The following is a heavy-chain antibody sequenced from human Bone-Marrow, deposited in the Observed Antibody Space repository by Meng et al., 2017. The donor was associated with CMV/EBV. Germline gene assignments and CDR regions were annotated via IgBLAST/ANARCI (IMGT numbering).Heavy chain of an antibody. Sequence: GESLKISCAASGFTFSSYAMSWVRQAPGKGLEWVSVIYSGGSSTYYADSVKGRFTISRDNSKNTLYLQMNSLRAEDTAVYYCARVRGPAAMVGNWFDPWGQGTLVTVYS. CDR1: GFTFSSYA. D-gene: IGHD2-2*01. V-gene: IGHV3-23*03. CDR2: IYSGGSST. CDR3: ARVRGPAAMVGNWFDP. J-gene: IGHJ5*02.